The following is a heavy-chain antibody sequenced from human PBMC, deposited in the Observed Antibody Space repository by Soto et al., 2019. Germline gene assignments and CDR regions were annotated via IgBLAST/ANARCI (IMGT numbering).Heavy chain of an antibody. CDR3: ASRTGPGIAVAGTGFDP. CDR2: ISGSGGST. CDR1: GFTFSSYA. Sequence: PGGSLRLSCAASGFTFSSYAMSWVRQAPGKGLEWVSAISGSGGSTYYADSVKGRFTISRDNSKNTLYLQMNSLRAEDTSVYYCASRTGPGIAVAGTGFDPWGQGTLVTVSS. D-gene: IGHD6-19*01. V-gene: IGHV3-23*01. J-gene: IGHJ5*02.